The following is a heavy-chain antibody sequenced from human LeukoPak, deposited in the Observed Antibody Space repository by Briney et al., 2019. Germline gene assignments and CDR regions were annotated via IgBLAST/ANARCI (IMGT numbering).Heavy chain of an antibody. D-gene: IGHD2-15*01. CDR1: GGSISRSNW. V-gene: IGHV4-4*02. Sequence: SGTLSLTCAVSGGSISRSNWWSWVRQPPGKGLEWIGEISHSGSTNYNPSLKSRVTISVDKSKNQLSLKLTSVTAADTAVYYCARVHCSSVTCYPDYWGQGTLVTVSS. CDR2: ISHSGST. J-gene: IGHJ4*02. CDR3: ARVHCSSVTCYPDY.